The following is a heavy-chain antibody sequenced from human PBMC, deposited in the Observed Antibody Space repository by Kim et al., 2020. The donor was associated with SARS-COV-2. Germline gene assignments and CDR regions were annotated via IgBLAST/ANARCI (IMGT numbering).Heavy chain of an antibody. V-gene: IGHV4-30-2*04. CDR3: AREHPRGAAAGTGY. D-gene: IGHD6-13*01. J-gene: IGHJ4*02. Sequence: PSLRSRVTISVDTAKNQFSLKLSSVTAADTAVYYCAREHPRGAAAGTGYWGQGTLVTVSS.